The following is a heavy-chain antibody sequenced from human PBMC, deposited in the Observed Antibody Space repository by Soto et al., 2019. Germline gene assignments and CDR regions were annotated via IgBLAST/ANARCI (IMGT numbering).Heavy chain of an antibody. CDR1: GGSISSGGYS. J-gene: IGHJ4*02. D-gene: IGHD3-3*01. CDR3: ARADYDFWSGYPQYYFDY. CDR2: IYYSGST. V-gene: IGHV4-31*03. Sequence: PSETLSLTCTVSGGSISSGGYSWSWIRQHPGKGLEWIGYIYYSGSTYYNPSLKSRVTISVDTSKNQFSLNLSSVTAADTAVYYCARADYDFWSGYPQYYFDYWGQGTLVTRLL.